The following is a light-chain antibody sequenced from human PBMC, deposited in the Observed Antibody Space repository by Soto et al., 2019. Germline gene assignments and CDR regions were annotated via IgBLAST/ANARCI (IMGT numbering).Light chain of an antibody. Sequence: VLTQSPGTRSMSIGDRVTLCCRASQSVSNNYLAWYQQKPGQAPRLLIYGASNRATGIPDRFSGSGSGTDFTLTISRLEPEDFAVYYCQQYGSSGTFGQGTKVDIK. CDR2: GAS. J-gene: IGKJ1*01. CDR3: QQYGSSGT. CDR1: QSVSNNY. V-gene: IGKV3-20*01.